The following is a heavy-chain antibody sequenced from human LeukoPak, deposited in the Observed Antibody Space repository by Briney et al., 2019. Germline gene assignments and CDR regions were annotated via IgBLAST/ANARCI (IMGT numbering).Heavy chain of an antibody. Sequence: GSLSLSCVSSGFTFSSYEMNWVRQATGTGLEWISYISSSGSTIYSADPVKGRFTISRDNAKNSLYLQMSSLRAEDTAVYYCARVGWWGTDYYYYYMDVWGKETTVTISS. V-gene: IGHV3-48*03. CDR1: GFTFSSYE. D-gene: IGHD2-8*02. CDR2: ISSSGSTI. J-gene: IGHJ6*03. CDR3: ARVGWWGTDYYYYYMDV.